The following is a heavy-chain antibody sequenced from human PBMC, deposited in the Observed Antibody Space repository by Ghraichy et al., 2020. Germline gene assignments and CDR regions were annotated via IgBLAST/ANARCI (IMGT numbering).Heavy chain of an antibody. CDR1: GFTFSSYG. CDR2: IWYDGSNK. CDR3: AREVKAGGWYDY. V-gene: IGHV3-33*01. D-gene: IGHD6-19*01. J-gene: IGHJ4*02. Sequence: CAASGFTFSSYGMHWVRQAPGKGLEWVAVIWYDGSNKYYADSVKGRFTISRDNSKNTLYLQMNSLRAEDTAVYYCAREVKAGGWYDYWGQGTLVTVSS.